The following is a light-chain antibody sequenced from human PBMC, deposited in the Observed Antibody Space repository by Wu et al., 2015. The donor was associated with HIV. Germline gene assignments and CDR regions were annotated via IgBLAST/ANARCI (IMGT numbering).Light chain of an antibody. CDR2: GAS. Sequence: EIVMTQSPATLSVSPGERATLSCRASQSVGGNLAWYQQKPGQAPRLLIYGASTRATGIPARFSGSGSGTDFTLTISRLEPEDFAVYYCQQYGSSQTFGQGTKLEIK. J-gene: IGKJ2*01. CDR1: QSVGGN. CDR3: QQYGSSQT. V-gene: IGKV3-15*01.